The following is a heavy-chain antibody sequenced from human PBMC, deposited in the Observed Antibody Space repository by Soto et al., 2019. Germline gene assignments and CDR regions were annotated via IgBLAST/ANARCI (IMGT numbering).Heavy chain of an antibody. CDR2: IIPLFGTT. CDR3: AAELGFRKLSVV. J-gene: IGHJ6*02. CDR1: GDTFKNCV. D-gene: IGHD7-27*01. V-gene: IGHV1-69*01. Sequence: VQVVQSGVEVRRPGSSVKVSCKASGDTFKNCVISWVRQAPGQGLEWMGGIIPLFGTTDFAQRFQGRLTITTDESTTTAYMELSRLRSEDTATYYCAAELGFRKLSVVWGQGTTVIVSS.